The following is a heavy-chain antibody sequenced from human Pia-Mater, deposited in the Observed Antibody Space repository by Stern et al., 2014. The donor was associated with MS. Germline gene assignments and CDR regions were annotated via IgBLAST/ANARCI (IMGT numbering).Heavy chain of an antibody. CDR3: ARDGRHTDNYGLDV. D-gene: IGHD3-9*01. Sequence: QMQLVQSGAEVKKPGSSVKVSCKASGGTFNVYAINWLRQAPGQGLEWMGGIIPIFGTANYAQKFQDRVTITADESTRTSSMQLSSLRYDDTAVYYCARDGRHTDNYGLDVWGQGTTVTVSS. V-gene: IGHV1-69*01. CDR2: IIPIFGTA. J-gene: IGHJ6*02. CDR1: GGTFNVYA.